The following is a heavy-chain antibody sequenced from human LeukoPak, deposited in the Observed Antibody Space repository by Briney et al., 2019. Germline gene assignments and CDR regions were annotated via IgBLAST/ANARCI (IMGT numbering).Heavy chain of an antibody. D-gene: IGHD6-13*01. Sequence: PSETLSLTCAVYGGSFSGYYWSWIRQPPGKGLEWIGEINHSGSTNYNPSLKSRVTISVDTSKNQFSLKLSSVTAADTAVYYCARGRFGSAAARTRDYWGQGTLVTVSS. J-gene: IGHJ4*02. CDR3: ARGRFGSAAARTRDY. CDR1: GGSFSGYY. CDR2: INHSGST. V-gene: IGHV4-34*01.